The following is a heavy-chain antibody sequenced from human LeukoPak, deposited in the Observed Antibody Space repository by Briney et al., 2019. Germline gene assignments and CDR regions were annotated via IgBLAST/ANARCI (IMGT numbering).Heavy chain of an antibody. Sequence: PSETLSLTCTVSGGSISSYYWSWIRQPPGKGLEWIGYIYYSGSTNYNPSLKSRVTISVDTSKNQFSLKLSSVTAADTAVYYCARGGYDSSADDYWGQGTLSPSPQ. J-gene: IGHJ4*02. CDR3: ARGGYDSSADDY. D-gene: IGHD3-22*01. V-gene: IGHV4-59*12. CDR2: IYYSGST. CDR1: GGSISSYY.